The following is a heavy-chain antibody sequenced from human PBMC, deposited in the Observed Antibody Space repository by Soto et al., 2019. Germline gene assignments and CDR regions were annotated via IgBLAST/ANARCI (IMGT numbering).Heavy chain of an antibody. J-gene: IGHJ4*02. CDR2: INAGNGNT. D-gene: IGHD5-18*01. CDR1: GYTFTSYA. CDR3: ARGLNGYLHYFDY. V-gene: IGHV1-3*01. Sequence: QVQLVQSGAEVKKPGASVKVSCKASGYTFTSYAMHWVRQAPGQRLEWMGWINAGNGNTKYSQKFQGRVTITRDTSASTDYMELSSLRSEDTAVYYCARGLNGYLHYFDYWGQGTLVTVSS.